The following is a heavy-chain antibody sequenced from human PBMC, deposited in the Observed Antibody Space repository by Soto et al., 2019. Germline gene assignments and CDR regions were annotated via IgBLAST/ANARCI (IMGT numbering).Heavy chain of an antibody. CDR1: GGTFSSYT. J-gene: IGHJ4*02. V-gene: IGHV1-69*02. D-gene: IGHD3-16*01. CDR3: AGGGGETDY. CDR2: IIPILGIA. Sequence: QVQLVQSGAEVKKPGSSVKVSCKASGGTFSSYTISWVRQAPGQGLEWMGRIIPILGIANYAQKFQGRVTITADKATSTAYRGLSSRRSEDPAVYYWAGGGGETDYWGQGTLVTVSS.